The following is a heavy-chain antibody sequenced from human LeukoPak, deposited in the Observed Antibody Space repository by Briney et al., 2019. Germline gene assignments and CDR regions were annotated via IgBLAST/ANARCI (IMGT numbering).Heavy chain of an antibody. CDR1: GFTFSSYG. V-gene: IGHV3-33*06. J-gene: IGHJ3*02. CDR3: AKDYWTGTTAAFDI. Sequence: GSLRLSCAASGFTFSSYGMHWVRQAPGKGLEWVAVIWYDGSNKYYADSVKGRFTISRDNSKNTLYLQMNSLRAEDTAVYYCAKDYWTGTTAAFDIWGQGTMVTVSS. CDR2: IWYDGSNK. D-gene: IGHD1-7*01.